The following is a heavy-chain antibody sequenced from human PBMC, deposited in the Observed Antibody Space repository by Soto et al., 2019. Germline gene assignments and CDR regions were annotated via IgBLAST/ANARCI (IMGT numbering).Heavy chain of an antibody. D-gene: IGHD3-3*01. Sequence: PSETLSLTCTVSGGSISSYYWSWIRQPPGKGLEWIGYIYYSGSTNYNPSLKSRVTISVDTSKNQFSLKLSSVTAADTAVYYCATGGFTIFGVATSRFGYWGQGTLVTVSS. CDR1: GGSISSYY. CDR3: ATGGFTIFGVATSRFGY. J-gene: IGHJ4*02. V-gene: IGHV4-59*01. CDR2: IYYSGST.